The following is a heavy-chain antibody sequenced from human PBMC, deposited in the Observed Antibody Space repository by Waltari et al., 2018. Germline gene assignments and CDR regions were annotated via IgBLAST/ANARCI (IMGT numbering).Heavy chain of an antibody. J-gene: IGHJ5*02. V-gene: IGHV4-39*07. CDR2: IYYSGST. D-gene: IGHD2-2*01. CDR1: GGSISSSSYY. CDR3: AREAVVVPAHNWFDP. Sequence: QLQLQESGPGLVKPSETLSLTCTVSGGSISSSSYYWGWIRQPPGKGLEWIGSIYYSGSTYYNPSLKSRVTISVDTSKNQFSLKLSSVTAADTAVYYCAREAVVVPAHNWFDPWGQGTLVTVSS.